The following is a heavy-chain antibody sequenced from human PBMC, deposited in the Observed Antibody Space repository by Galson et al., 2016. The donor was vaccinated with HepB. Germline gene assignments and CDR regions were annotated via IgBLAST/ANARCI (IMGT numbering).Heavy chain of an antibody. CDR3: ARGGRILWDGMDV. D-gene: IGHD2/OR15-2a*01. J-gene: IGHJ6*02. Sequence: SLRLSCAASGFSLSSYWMSWVRQAPGRGLEWVANIKQDGSEKYYVDSVKGRLTISRDDAKNSVYLQMNSLRAEDTALYYCARGGRILWDGMDVWGQGTTVTVSS. CDR2: IKQDGSEK. V-gene: IGHV3-7*01. CDR1: GFSLSSYW.